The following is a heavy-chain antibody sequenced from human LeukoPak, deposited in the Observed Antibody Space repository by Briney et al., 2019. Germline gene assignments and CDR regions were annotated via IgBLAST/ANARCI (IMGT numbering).Heavy chain of an antibody. CDR1: GGSFSGYF. Sequence: SETLSLTCAVYGGSFSGYFWNWIRQPPGKGLEWIGEINHSGSTNYNPSLKSRVTIYIDTSKNQFSLNLSSVTAADTAVYYCAKSGGSGLIDYWGQGTLVTVSS. D-gene: IGHD1-26*01. V-gene: IGHV4-34*01. CDR2: INHSGST. J-gene: IGHJ4*02. CDR3: AKSGGSGLIDY.